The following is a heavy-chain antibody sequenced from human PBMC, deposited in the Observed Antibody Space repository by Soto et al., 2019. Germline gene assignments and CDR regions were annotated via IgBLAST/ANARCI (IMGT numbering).Heavy chain of an antibody. CDR1: GFSFSIYG. D-gene: IGHD3-16*02. Sequence: PGGSLRLSCEASGFSFSIYGMHWVRQAPGKGLEWVAFISYDGSNKYYVDSVQGRFNIYRDSSRNALYLQMNSLRPEDTAVYYCAKALGELSPESYDYWGQGTLVTVSS. CDR3: AKALGELSPESYDY. J-gene: IGHJ4*02. V-gene: IGHV3-30*18. CDR2: ISYDGSNK.